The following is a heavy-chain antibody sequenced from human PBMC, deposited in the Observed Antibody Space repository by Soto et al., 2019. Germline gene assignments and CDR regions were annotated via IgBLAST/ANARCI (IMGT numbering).Heavy chain of an antibody. J-gene: IGHJ4*02. Sequence: GASVKVSFKASGYTFTGYYIHWVRQAPGQGLEWMGWIKSNSGDTKYAQKFQGRVTITRDTSISTAYMELSRLRSDDTAMYYCARVGYYGDYVYFDYWGQGTLVTVSS. CDR1: GYTFTGYY. V-gene: IGHV1-2*02. CDR2: IKSNSGDT. CDR3: ARVGYYGDYVYFDY. D-gene: IGHD4-17*01.